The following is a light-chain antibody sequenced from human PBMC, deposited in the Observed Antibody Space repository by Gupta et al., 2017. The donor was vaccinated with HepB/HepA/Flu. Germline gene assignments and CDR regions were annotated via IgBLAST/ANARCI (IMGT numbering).Light chain of an antibody. CDR1: NIGGKG. J-gene: IGLJ3*02. Sequence: SYVLTQSPPVSVAPGNTARITCGGNNIGGKGVHWYQQKPGPAPVLVIYYDADRPSGIPERFSGSNSVNTATLTISRVEAGDEADYYCQVWNTNDHMMFGGGTKLTVL. CDR3: QVWNTNDHMM. V-gene: IGLV3-21*04. CDR2: YDA.